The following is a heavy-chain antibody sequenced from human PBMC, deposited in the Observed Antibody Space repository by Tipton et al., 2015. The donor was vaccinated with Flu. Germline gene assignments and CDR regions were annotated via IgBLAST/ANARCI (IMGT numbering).Heavy chain of an antibody. CDR3: ARQYNSSWYMGPVFDP. CDR1: GGSISSSSYY. D-gene: IGHD6-13*01. J-gene: IGHJ5*02. CDR2: IYYSGST. Sequence: TLSLTCTVSGGSISSSSYYWGWIRQPPGKGLEWIGSIYYSGSTYYNPSLKSRVTISVDTSKNQFSLKLSSVTAADTAVYYCARQYNSSWYMGPVFDPWGQGTLVTVSS. V-gene: IGHV4-39*01.